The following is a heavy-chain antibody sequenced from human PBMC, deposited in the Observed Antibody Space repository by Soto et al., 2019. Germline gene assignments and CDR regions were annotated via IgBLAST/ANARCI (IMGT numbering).Heavy chain of an antibody. CDR1: GGSITNHY. CDR2: FYYSGSN. D-gene: IGHD3-3*01. V-gene: IGHV4-59*11. J-gene: IGHJ4*02. Sequence: SETLSLTCTVSGGSITNHYWSWIRQPPGKGLEWIGYFYYSGSNYYNPSLNSRVTISADTSKNQFSLKLSSVTAADTAVYYCARGGRWYDFCPDYWGQGTLVTVSS. CDR3: ARGGRWYDFCPDY.